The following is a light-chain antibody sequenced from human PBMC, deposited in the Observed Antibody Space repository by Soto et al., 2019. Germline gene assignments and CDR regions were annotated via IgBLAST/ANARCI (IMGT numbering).Light chain of an antibody. CDR1: QSISSY. J-gene: IGKJ2*01. CDR2: AAS. Sequence: DIQMAQSPSSLSASVGDRVTITCRASQSISSYLNWYQQKPGKAPKLLIYAASSLQSGVPPRFSGSGSGTDFTLTISSLQPEDFATYYCQQSYSTLPYTFGQGTKVDIK. CDR3: QQSYSTLPYT. V-gene: IGKV1-39*01.